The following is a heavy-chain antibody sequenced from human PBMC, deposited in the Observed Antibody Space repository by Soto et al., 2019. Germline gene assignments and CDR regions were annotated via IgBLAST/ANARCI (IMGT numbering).Heavy chain of an antibody. CDR3: ARDFKAPNDAWAFDY. Sequence: QVQLQESGPGLVMPSGTLSLTCAVAGASIGNADWWNWVRHPPGKGLEWIGEIYHGGTTIYNPSLKSRATISVDESKNHFSLKLTSVTAADTAVYYCARDFKAPNDAWAFDYWGQGTLVTVSS. J-gene: IGHJ4*02. V-gene: IGHV4-4*02. D-gene: IGHD3-16*01. CDR1: GASIGNADW. CDR2: IYHGGTT.